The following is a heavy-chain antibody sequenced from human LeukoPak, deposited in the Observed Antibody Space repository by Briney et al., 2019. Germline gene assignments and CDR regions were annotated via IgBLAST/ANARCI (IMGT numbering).Heavy chain of an antibody. V-gene: IGHV4-59*08. CDR2: IYYSGST. CDR1: GGSISSYY. Sequence: KSSETLSLTCTVSGGSISSYYWSWIRQPPGKGLEWIGYIYYSGSTNYNPSLKSRVTISVDTSKNQFSLKLGSVTAADTAVYYCARQGRYDAFDIWGQGTMVTVSS. D-gene: IGHD1-26*01. CDR3: ARQGRYDAFDI. J-gene: IGHJ3*02.